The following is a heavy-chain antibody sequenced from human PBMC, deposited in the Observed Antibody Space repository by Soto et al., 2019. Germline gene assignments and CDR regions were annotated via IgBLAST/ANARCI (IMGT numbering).Heavy chain of an antibody. CDR2: INHSGST. CDR3: ARHGVRTNLSWFDP. J-gene: IGHJ5*02. D-gene: IGHD7-27*01. Sequence: SETLSLTCAVYGGSFSGYYWSWIRQPPGKGLEWIGEINHSGSTNYNPSLKSRVTISVDTSKNQFSLKLSSVTAADTAVYYCARHGVRTNLSWFDPWVQGTLVTVSS. V-gene: IGHV4-34*01. CDR1: GGSFSGYY.